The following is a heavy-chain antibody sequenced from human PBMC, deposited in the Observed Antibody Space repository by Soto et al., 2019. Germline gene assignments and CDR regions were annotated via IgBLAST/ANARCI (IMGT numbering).Heavy chain of an antibody. CDR2: INWNGGST. D-gene: IGHD3-3*01. J-gene: IGHJ6*03. V-gene: IGHV3-20*01. CDR1: GFTFDDYG. CDR3: ARDSYDFWSYMDG. Sequence: GGSLRLSCAASGFTFDDYGMSWVRQAPGKGLEWVTGINWNGGSTGYEDSVKGRFTISRDNAKNSLYLQMNSLIAEDSVLYHCARDSYDFWSYMDGWGKGTTGTV.